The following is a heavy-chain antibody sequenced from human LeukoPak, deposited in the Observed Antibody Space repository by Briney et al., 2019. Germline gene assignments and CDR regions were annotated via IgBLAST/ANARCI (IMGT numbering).Heavy chain of an antibody. CDR2: IYYSGST. CDR3: ATHSHLRAYYDFWSGYYPFDY. CDR1: GGSISSSSYY. Sequence: SETLSLTCTVSGGSISSSSYYWGWIRQPPGKGLEWIGSIYYSGSTYYNPSLKSRVTISVDTSKNQFSLKLSSVTAADTAVYYCATHSHLRAYYDFWSGYYPFDYWGQGTLVTVSS. J-gene: IGHJ4*02. D-gene: IGHD3-3*01. V-gene: IGHV4-39*07.